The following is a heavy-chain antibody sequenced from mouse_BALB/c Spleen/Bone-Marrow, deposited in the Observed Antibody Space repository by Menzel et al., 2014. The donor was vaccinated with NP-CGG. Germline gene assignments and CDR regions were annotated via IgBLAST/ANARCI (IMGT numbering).Heavy chain of an antibody. CDR2: ISPSNGRS. Sequence: QVQLRQSRAELVKPGASVKLSCKASGYSFTSYWMHWVKQRPGQGLEWIGEISPSNGRSNYNEKFKSKATLTVDKSSSTAYMQLSGLTSEDSAVYYCTRSEFRRGGYALDYWGLGNSVTVSS. V-gene: IGHV1S81*02. CDR1: GYSFTSYW. CDR3: TRSEFRRGGYALDY. J-gene: IGHJ4*01.